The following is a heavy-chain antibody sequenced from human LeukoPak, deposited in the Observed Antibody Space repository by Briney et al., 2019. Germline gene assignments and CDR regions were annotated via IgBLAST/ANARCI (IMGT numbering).Heavy chain of an antibody. J-gene: IGHJ4*02. CDR3: ARETGATTYFDY. V-gene: IGHV3-23*01. CDR2: ISGSGGST. CDR1: GFTFSGYA. Sequence: GESLRLSCAASGFTFSGYAMSWVRQAPGKGLEWVSAISGSGGSTYYADSVKGRFTISRDNSKNTLYLQMNSLRAEDTAVYYCARETGATTYFDYWGQGTLVTVSS. D-gene: IGHD1-26*01.